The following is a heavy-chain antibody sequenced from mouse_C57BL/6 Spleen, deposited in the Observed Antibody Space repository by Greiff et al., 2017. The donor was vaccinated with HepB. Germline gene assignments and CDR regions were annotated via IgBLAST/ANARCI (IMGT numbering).Heavy chain of an antibody. CDR2: ISNGGGST. J-gene: IGHJ4*01. CDR3: AREGYYGSSSYYAMDY. Sequence: EVNLVESGGGLVQPGGSLKLSCAASGFTFSDYYMYWVRQTPEKRLEWVAYISNGGGSTYYPDTVKGRFTISRDNAKNTLYLQMSRLKSEDTAMYYCAREGYYGSSSYYAMDYWGQGTSVTVSS. CDR1: GFTFSDYY. V-gene: IGHV5-12*01. D-gene: IGHD1-1*01.